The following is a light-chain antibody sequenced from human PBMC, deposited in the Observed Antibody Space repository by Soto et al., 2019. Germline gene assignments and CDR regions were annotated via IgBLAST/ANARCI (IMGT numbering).Light chain of an antibody. V-gene: IGKV1-9*01. CDR1: QGISTY. CDR3: QQRNSYPRT. J-gene: IGKJ2*01. Sequence: DIQMTQSPSSLSASVGDRLTITCRASQGISTYLNWYQQKPGKAPKLLIYAASTLQSGVPSRFSGSGSETEFTLTITSLQPEDSATYYCQQRNSYPRTFGQGTKVDIK. CDR2: AAS.